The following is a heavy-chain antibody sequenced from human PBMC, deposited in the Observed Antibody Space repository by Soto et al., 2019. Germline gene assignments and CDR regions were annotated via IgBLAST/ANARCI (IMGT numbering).Heavy chain of an antibody. J-gene: IGHJ6*02. D-gene: IGHD4-17*01. V-gene: IGHV1-69*01. CDR3: ASGWWGGGGDYGDYDPNDYYHYGMDV. Sequence: QVQLVQSGAEVKKPGSSVKVSCKASGGTFSSYAISWVRQAPGQGLEWMGGIIPIFGTANYAQKFQGRVTITADESTNTAYRELSSLSGEDTAVYYFASGWWGGGGDYGDYDPNDYYHYGMDVWGQGTTVTVSS. CDR2: IIPIFGTA. CDR1: GGTFSSYA.